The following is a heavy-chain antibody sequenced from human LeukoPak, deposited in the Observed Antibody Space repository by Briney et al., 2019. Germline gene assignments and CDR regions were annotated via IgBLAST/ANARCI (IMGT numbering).Heavy chain of an antibody. CDR2: IWYDGSNK. Sequence: GRSLRLSCAASGFTFSSYGMHWVRQAPGKGLEWVAVIWYDGSNKYYADSVKGRLTISRDNSKNTLYLQMNSLRAEDTAVYYCARDPYSSGWYGWFDPWGQGTLVTVSS. V-gene: IGHV3-33*01. J-gene: IGHJ5*02. CDR3: ARDPYSSGWYGWFDP. CDR1: GFTFSSYG. D-gene: IGHD6-19*01.